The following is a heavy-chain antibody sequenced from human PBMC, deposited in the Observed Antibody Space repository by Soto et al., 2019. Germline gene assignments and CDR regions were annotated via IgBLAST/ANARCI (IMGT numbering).Heavy chain of an antibody. CDR3: ARGLTSGDY. Sequence: QVQLVQSGAEVKNPGASVKVSCKASGYTFTSFYIHWVRQAPRQGLEWMSIINPNGGSTNYAQNLQGRVNMTRDTSTNTVYMELSSLRSEDTAVYYCARGLTSGDYWGQGTLVTVSS. V-gene: IGHV1-46*01. J-gene: IGHJ4*02. CDR2: INPNGGST. CDR1: GYTFTSFY.